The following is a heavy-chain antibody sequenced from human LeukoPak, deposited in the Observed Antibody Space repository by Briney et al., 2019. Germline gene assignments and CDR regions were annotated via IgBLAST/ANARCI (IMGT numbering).Heavy chain of an antibody. CDR1: GYTFTGYY. CDR3: ATDRVERSGWFRGNAFDI. D-gene: IGHD6-19*01. CDR2: INPTSGGT. Sequence: GASVKVSCKTSGYTFTGYYIQWVRQAPGQGLEWMGYINPTSGGTNYAQEFQGRVTMTRDTSISTAYMELSRLTSDDTAVYYCATDRVERSGWFRGNAFDIWGQGTMVTVSS. V-gene: IGHV1-2*02. J-gene: IGHJ3*02.